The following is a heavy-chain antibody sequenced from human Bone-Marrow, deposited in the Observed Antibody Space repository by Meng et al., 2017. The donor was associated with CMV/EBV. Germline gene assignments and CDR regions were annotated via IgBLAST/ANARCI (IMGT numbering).Heavy chain of an antibody. CDR3: ARDGVATIRGYFDY. Sequence: SGFTFSSYGMHWVRQAPGKGLEWVAVIWYDGSNKYYADSVKGRFTISRDNSKNTLYLQMNSLRAEDTAVYYCARDGVATIRGYFDYWGQGTLVTVSS. CDR2: IWYDGSNK. D-gene: IGHD5-24*01. V-gene: IGHV3-33*01. J-gene: IGHJ4*02. CDR1: GFTFSSYG.